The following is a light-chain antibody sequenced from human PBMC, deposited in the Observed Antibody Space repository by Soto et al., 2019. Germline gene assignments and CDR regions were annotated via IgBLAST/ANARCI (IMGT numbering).Light chain of an antibody. CDR3: VLYMGSGIVL. Sequence: QSVLTQPRSVSGSPGQSVTISCTGTSSDVGGYNYVSWYQQHPGKAPKLMIYDVSKRPSGVPDRFSGSILGNKAALTITGAQADDECDYYCVLYMGSGIVLFGGGTKLTVL. J-gene: IGLJ2*01. V-gene: IGLV2-11*01. CDR1: SSDVGGYNY. CDR2: DVS.